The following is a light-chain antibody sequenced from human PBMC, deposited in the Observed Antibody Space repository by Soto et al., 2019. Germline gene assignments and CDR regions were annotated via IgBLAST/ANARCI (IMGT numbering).Light chain of an antibody. CDR1: QDISNY. Sequence: DIQMTQSPSSLSASVGDRVTITCQASQDISNYLNWYQQKPGKAPNVLIYHASNLETGVPSRFSGSRSGTDFTFTISSLQPEDIATYYCQQYDNFLLTFGGGTKVEIK. J-gene: IGKJ4*01. CDR2: HAS. CDR3: QQYDNFLLT. V-gene: IGKV1-33*01.